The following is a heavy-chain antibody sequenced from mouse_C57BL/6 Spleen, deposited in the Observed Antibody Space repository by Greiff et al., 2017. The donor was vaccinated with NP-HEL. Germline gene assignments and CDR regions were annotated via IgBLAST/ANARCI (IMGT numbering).Heavy chain of an antibody. D-gene: IGHD2-3*01. CDR2: INPNNGGT. CDR1: GYTFTDYN. CDR3: ARLWLLPSYWYFDV. V-gene: IGHV1-18*01. J-gene: IGHJ1*03. Sequence: VQLQQSGPELVKPGASVKIPCKASGYTFTDYNMDWVKQSHGKSLEWIGDINPNNGGTIYNQKFKGKATLTVDKSSSTAYMELRSLTSEDTAVYYCARLWLLPSYWYFDVWGTGTTVTVSS.